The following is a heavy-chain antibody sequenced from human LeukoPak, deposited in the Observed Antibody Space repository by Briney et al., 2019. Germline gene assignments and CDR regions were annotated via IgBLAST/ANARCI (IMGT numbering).Heavy chain of an antibody. V-gene: IGHV3-23*01. Sequence: PGGSLRLSCAASGFTFSSYAMSWVRQAPGKGLEWASGISGSGDNTYYADSVKGRFTISRDNSKNTLYVQVNSLGTEDTDAYYCAKGSYYDSSGSFYFDYWGQGTLVTVSS. CDR2: ISGSGDNT. J-gene: IGHJ4*02. CDR1: GFTFSSYA. D-gene: IGHD3-22*01. CDR3: AKGSYYDSSGSFYFDY.